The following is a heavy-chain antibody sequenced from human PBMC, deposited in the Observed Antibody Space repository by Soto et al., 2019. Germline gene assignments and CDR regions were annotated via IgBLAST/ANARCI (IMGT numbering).Heavy chain of an antibody. CDR1: GFTFSSYG. J-gene: IGHJ4*02. D-gene: IGHD2-2*01. CDR2: ISYDGSNK. V-gene: IGHV3-30*18. CDR3: AKYRHRDIVVVPAALGY. Sequence: QVQLVESGGGVVQPGRSLRLSCAASGFTFSSYGMHWVRQAPGKGLEWVAVISYDGSNKYYADSVKGRFTISRDTSKNTLYLQMNSLRAEDTAVYYCAKYRHRDIVVVPAALGYWGQGTLVTVSS.